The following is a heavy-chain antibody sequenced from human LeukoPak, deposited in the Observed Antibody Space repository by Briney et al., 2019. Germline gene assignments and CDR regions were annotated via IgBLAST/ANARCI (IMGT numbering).Heavy chain of an antibody. CDR3: ARGPGYFQH. CDR2: TYYRSKWYS. V-gene: IGHV6-1*01. Sequence: SQTFSLTCAISGDSVSSNSAAWNWVRLSPSRGLEWLGRTYYRSKWYSHYSVSVRSRITINPDTSRNQFSLQLNSVTPEDTAVYYCARGPGYFQHWGQGTLVTVSS. CDR1: GDSVSSNSAA. J-gene: IGHJ1*01. D-gene: IGHD2-8*02.